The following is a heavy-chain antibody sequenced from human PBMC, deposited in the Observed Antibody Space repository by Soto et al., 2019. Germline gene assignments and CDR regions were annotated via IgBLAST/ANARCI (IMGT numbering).Heavy chain of an antibody. Sequence: QVQLVESGGGLVKPGGSLRLSCAASGFTFSDYYMSWIRQASGKGLEWVSYISSSGSTIYYADSVRGRFTISRDNAKNSLYLQMNSLRAEDTAVYYCARDVGDSSSWYLGAGYFDLWGQGTLVTVSS. D-gene: IGHD6-13*01. J-gene: IGHJ4*01. CDR2: ISSSGSTI. CDR3: ARDVGDSSSWYLGAGYFDL. V-gene: IGHV3-11*01. CDR1: GFTFSDYY.